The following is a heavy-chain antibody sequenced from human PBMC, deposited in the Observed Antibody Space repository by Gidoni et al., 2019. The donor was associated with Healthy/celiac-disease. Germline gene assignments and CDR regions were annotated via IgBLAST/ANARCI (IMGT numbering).Heavy chain of an antibody. J-gene: IGHJ4*02. D-gene: IGHD3-22*01. CDR1: GGSISSYY. CDR3: ARERQYYYDSSGYHSLDY. CDR2: IYTSGST. Sequence: QVQLQESGPGLVKPSETLSLTCTVSGGSISSYYWSWIRQPAGKGLEWIGRIYTSGSTNYNPSLKSRVTMSVDTSKNQFSLKLSSVTAADTAVYYCARERQYYYDSSGYHSLDYWGQGTLVTVSS. V-gene: IGHV4-4*07.